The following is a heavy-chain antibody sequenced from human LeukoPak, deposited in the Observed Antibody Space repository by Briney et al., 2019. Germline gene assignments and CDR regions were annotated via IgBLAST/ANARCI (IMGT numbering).Heavy chain of an antibody. D-gene: IGHD2-2*01. CDR1: GGSISSYY. Sequence: PSETLSLTCTVSGGSISSYYWSWIRQPAGKGLEWIGRIYTSGSTNYNPSLKSRVTISVDTSKNQFSLKLSSVTAADTAVYYCARGVRGYCSSTSCRYRAFDIWGQGTMVTVSS. CDR2: IYTSGST. CDR3: ARGVRGYCSSTSCRYRAFDI. V-gene: IGHV4-4*07. J-gene: IGHJ3*02.